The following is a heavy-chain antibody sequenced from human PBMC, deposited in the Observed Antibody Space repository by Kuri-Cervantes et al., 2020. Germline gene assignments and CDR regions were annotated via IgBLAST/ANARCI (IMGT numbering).Heavy chain of an antibody. J-gene: IGHJ4*02. CDR1: GFTVSSNY. Sequence: LSLTCAASGFTVSSNYMSWVRQAPGKGLEWVPVIYSGGSTYYADSVKGRFTISRDNAKNSLYLQMNSLRAEDTAVYYCARADYGYSSGCIDYWGQGTLVTVSS. D-gene: IGHD6-19*01. CDR2: IYSGGST. V-gene: IGHV3-53*01. CDR3: ARADYGYSSGCIDY.